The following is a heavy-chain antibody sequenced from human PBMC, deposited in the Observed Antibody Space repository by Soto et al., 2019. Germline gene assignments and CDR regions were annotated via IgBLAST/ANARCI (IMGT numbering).Heavy chain of an antibody. CDR2: ITGSGSTT. Sequence: EVQLMESGGGLVQPGGSLRLSCAASGFTFSSNAMSWVRQAPGKGLEWVSVITGSGSTTYYADSVKGRFTISRDNSTNTLYLQMNSLRAEDTAVYYCARRGGALGYWGQGTLVTVSS. D-gene: IGHD3-16*01. CDR1: GFTFSSNA. V-gene: IGHV3-23*01. J-gene: IGHJ4*02. CDR3: ARRGGALGY.